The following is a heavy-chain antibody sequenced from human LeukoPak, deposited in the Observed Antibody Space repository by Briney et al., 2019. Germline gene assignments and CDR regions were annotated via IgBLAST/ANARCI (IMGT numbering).Heavy chain of an antibody. CDR2: IIGSGGST. J-gene: IGHJ4*02. D-gene: IGHD2-15*01. CDR3: ARASYSSGGICYYYY. V-gene: IGHV3-23*01. CDR1: GFTFNSYT. Sequence: PGGSLRLSCAASGFTFNSYTMTWVRQAPGKGLEWVSTIIGSGGSTYYADSVKGRFTISRDNSKNTLYLQMNSLRAEDTAVYFCARASYSSGGICYYYYWGQGTLVTVS.